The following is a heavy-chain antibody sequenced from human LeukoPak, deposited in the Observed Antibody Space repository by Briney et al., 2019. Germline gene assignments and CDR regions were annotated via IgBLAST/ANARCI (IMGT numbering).Heavy chain of an antibody. D-gene: IGHD3-3*02. CDR3: ARSGIRFYWFDP. CDR2: IYYSGST. J-gene: IGHJ5*02. CDR1: GGSISSYY. Sequence: PSETLSLTCTVSGGSISSYYWSWIRQPPGKGLEWIGYIYYSGSTNYNPSLKSRVTILVDTSKNQFSLKLSSVTAADTAVYYCARSGIRFYWFDPWGQGTLVTVSS. V-gene: IGHV4-59*01.